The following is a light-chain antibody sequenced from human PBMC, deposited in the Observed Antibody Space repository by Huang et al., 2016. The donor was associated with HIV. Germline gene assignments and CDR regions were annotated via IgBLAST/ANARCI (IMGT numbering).Light chain of an antibody. Sequence: ILMTQSPLSLSVTAGEPASIACRSSQSLLHRNGNNYLDWFLQKPGQSPQRLSYLGSSRAYVVPNRFSSSGSGTDFTLNISRVEAEDVRVYDCMQALQPPLTFGGGTKVEI. CDR1: QSLLHRNGNNY. CDR2: LGS. J-gene: IGKJ4*01. CDR3: MQALQPPLT. V-gene: IGKV2-28*01.